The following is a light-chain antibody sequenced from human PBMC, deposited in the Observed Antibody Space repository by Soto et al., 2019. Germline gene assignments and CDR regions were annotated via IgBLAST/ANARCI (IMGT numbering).Light chain of an antibody. Sequence: EIVLTLSPDTLSLSPGERATLYCRASQSVSTYFLAWFQQKPGQAPRLLIYGASTRATGIPARFSGSGSGTEFTLTISSLQSEDFAVYYCQQYNNWPTFGQGTKVDIK. CDR3: QQYNNWPT. CDR1: QSVSTY. J-gene: IGKJ1*01. CDR2: GAS. V-gene: IGKV3-15*01.